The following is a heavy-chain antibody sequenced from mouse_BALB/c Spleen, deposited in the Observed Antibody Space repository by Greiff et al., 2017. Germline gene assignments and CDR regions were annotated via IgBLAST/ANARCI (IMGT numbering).Heavy chain of an antibody. J-gene: IGHJ4*01. Sequence: EVQVVESGGGLVQPGGSLKLSCAASGFTFSSYGMSWVRQTPDKRLELVATINSNGGSTYYPDSVKGRFTISRDNAKNTLYLQMSSLKSEDTAVYDCAREGTLIRGYAMDYWGQGTSVTVSS. CDR1: GFTFSSYG. CDR2: INSNGGST. D-gene: IGHD1-1*01. CDR3: AREGTLIRGYAMDY. V-gene: IGHV5-6-3*01.